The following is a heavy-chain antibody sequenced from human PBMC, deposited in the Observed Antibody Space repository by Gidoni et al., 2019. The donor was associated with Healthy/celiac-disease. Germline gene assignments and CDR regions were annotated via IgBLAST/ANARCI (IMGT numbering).Heavy chain of an antibody. CDR2: INAGNGAT. CDR3: ARGAVAPLGWLDP. CDR1: GYTCTRYS. J-gene: IGHJ5*02. V-gene: IGHV1-3*01. Sequence: QVQLVQSGAEVKKPGASVKVSCKATGYTCTRYSMHWVRQAPGQRLEWMGWINAGNGATQYSQRFQGRATIPRDTSASTAYMELSSLRSEDTAVYYCARGAVAPLGWLDPWGQGTLVTVFS. D-gene: IGHD5-12*01.